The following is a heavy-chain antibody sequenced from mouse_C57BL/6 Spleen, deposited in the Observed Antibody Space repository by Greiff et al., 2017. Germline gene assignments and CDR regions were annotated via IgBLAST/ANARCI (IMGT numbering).Heavy chain of an antibody. J-gene: IGHJ3*01. CDR3: ARPYYDYDGGWFAY. CDR1: GYTFTDYN. Sequence: EVQLQESGPELVKPGASVKIPCKASGYTFTDYNMDWVKQSHGKSLEWIGDINPNNGGTIYNQKFKGKATLTVDKSSSTAYMELRSLTSEDTAVYYCARPYYDYDGGWFAYWGQGTLVTVSA. D-gene: IGHD2-4*01. CDR2: INPNNGGT. V-gene: IGHV1-18*01.